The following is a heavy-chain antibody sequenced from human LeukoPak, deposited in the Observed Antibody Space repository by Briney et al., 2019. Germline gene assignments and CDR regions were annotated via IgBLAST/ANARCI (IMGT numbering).Heavy chain of an antibody. D-gene: IGHD3-10*01. CDR1: GFTFSSYA. CDR3: AKGPELLWFGELSRYFDY. J-gene: IGHJ4*02. Sequence: PGGSLRLSCAASGFTFSSYAMHWVRQAPGKGLEYVSAISSNGGSTYYANSVRGRFTISRDNSKNTLYLQMNSLRAEDTAVYYCAKGPELLWFGELSRYFDYWGQGTLVTVSS. V-gene: IGHV3-64*01. CDR2: ISSNGGST.